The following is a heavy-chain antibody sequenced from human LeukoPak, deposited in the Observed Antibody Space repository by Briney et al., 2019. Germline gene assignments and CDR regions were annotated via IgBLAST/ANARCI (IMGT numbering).Heavy chain of an antibody. V-gene: IGHV4-34*01. CDR2: INHRGSS. CDR3: ARRTSSVAYSIPTAYYSGYFDS. J-gene: IGHJ4*02. Sequence: SETLSLTCAVSLETFSAYLRNSVAQAPGKPLEYIGEINHRGSSHYNPSLKTRVTLSVDTSKNQFSLKLTSVTAADTAVYFCARRTSSVAYSIPTAYYSGYFDSWGQGTPVTVSS. D-gene: IGHD1-26*01. CDR1: LETFSAYL.